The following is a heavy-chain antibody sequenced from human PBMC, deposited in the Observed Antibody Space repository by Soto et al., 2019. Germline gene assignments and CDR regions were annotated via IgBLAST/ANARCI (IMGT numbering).Heavy chain of an antibody. V-gene: IGHV3-30-3*01. CDR2: ISYDGSNK. D-gene: IGHD3-9*01. Sequence: GGSLRLSCAASGFTFSSYAMHWVRQAPGKGLEWVAVISYDGSNKYYADSVKGRFTISRDNSKNTLYLQMNSLRAEDTAVYYCARGLGYYDIQRDFFCYVWGQGTTVTVSS. CDR3: ARGLGYYDIQRDFFCYV. J-gene: IGHJ6*02. CDR1: GFTFSSYA.